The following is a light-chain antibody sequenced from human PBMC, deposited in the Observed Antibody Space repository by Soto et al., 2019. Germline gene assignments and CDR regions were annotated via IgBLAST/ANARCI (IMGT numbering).Light chain of an antibody. Sequence: DIQMTESPSTLSASVGDRVTITCRASQSISSWLAWYQQKPGKAPKLLIYDASSLASGVPSRFSGGGSGTEVTLTISSLQPDDFATYYCQQYIRYPMWTFGQGTRLEI. CDR3: QQYIRYPMWT. CDR1: QSISSW. J-gene: IGKJ1*01. CDR2: DAS. V-gene: IGKV1-5*01.